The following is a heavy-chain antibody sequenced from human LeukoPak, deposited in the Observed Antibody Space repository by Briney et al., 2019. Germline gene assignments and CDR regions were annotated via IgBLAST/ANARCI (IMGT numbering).Heavy chain of an antibody. V-gene: IGHV4-39*07. D-gene: IGHD3-22*01. Sequence: PSETLSLTCTVSGASISISSYYWGWIRQPPGKGLEWFGSIYYSRSTYYNPSLESRVTMSVHTSKNQCSLKLSSVTAADTAVYYCARDLLTYDSSATFDIWGQGTMGTVSS. CDR2: IYYSRST. CDR3: ARDLLTYDSSATFDI. CDR1: GASISISSYY. J-gene: IGHJ3*02.